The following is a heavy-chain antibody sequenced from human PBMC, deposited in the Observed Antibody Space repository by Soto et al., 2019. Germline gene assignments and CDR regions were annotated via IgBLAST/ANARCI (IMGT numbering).Heavy chain of an antibody. J-gene: IGHJ4*02. D-gene: IGHD3-3*01. CDR1: GGSISSSNW. Sequence: PSETLSLTCAVSGGSISSSNWWSWVRQPPGKGLEWIGEIYHSGSTNYNPSLKSRVTISVDKSKNQFSLKLSSVTAADTAVYYCARTRYDFWSGYHDYWGQGTLVTVSS. CDR3: ARTRYDFWSGYHDY. CDR2: IYHSGST. V-gene: IGHV4-4*02.